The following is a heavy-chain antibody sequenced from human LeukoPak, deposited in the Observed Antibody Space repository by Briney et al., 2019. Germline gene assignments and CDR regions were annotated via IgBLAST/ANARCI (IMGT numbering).Heavy chain of an antibody. J-gene: IGHJ3*02. CDR3: ARRRFSVVVGVYAFDI. CDR2: IYPGDSGT. CDR1: GYSFTSYW. V-gene: IGHV5-51*01. D-gene: IGHD2-21*01. Sequence: NHGESLKISCKGSGYSFTSYWIGWVRQMPGKGLEWMGIIYPGDSGTRYSPSFQGQVTISADKSISTAYLQWSSLKASDTAMYYCARRRFSVVVGVYAFDIWGQGTMVTVSS.